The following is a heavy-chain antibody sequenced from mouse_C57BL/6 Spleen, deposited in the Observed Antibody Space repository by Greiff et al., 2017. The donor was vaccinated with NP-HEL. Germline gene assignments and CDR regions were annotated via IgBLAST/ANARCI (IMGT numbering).Heavy chain of an antibody. CDR2: IYPGDGDT. Sequence: QVQLQQSGPELVKPGASVKISCKASGYAFSSSWMNWVKQRPGKGLEWIGRIYPGDGDTNSNGKFKGKATLTADRSSSTAYMQLSSLTSEDSAVYFCARGGYYAMDYWGQGTSVTVSS. CDR1: GYAFSSSW. CDR3: ARGGYYAMDY. V-gene: IGHV1-82*01. J-gene: IGHJ4*01.